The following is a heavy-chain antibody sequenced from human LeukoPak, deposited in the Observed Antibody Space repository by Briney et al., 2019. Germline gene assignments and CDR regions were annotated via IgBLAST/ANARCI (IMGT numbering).Heavy chain of an antibody. V-gene: IGHV5-51*01. J-gene: IGHJ3*02. D-gene: IGHD3-22*01. CDR1: GYSFSSYW. CDR2: IYPGDSDT. CDR3: ARPSYYDSSGYFADAFDI. Sequence: GESLKISCKGSGYSFSSYWIGWVRQMPGKGLEWMGIIYPGDSDTRYSPSFQGQVTISAVKSISTAYLQWSSLKASDTAMYYCARPSYYDSSGYFADAFDIWGQGTMVTVSS.